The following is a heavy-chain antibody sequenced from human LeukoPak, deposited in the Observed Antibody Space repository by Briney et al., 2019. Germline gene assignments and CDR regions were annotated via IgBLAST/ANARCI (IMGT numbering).Heavy chain of an antibody. CDR3: ATDGNDYGDYRPFDY. D-gene: IGHD4-17*01. CDR2: FYPEDGET. CDR1: GYTLTELS. Sequence: ASVKVSCKVSGYTLTELSMHWVRQAPGKGLEWMGGFYPEDGETIYAQKFQGRVTMTEDTSTDTAYMELSSLRSEDTAVYYCATDGNDYGDYRPFDYWGQGTLVTVSS. J-gene: IGHJ4*02. V-gene: IGHV1-24*01.